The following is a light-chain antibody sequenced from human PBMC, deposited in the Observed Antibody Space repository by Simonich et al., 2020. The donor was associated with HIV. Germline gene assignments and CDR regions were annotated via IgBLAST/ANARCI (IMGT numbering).Light chain of an antibody. CDR3: QQYNNWPRT. CDR2: GAS. Sequence: EILMTQSPATLSVSPGKRATLSCRTSQSVASNLAWYQQKPGQAPRLLIYGASTRATAIPASFSGSGSGTEFTLTISSLQSEDFAVYYCQQYNNWPRTFGQGTKVEIK. CDR1: QSVASN. J-gene: IGKJ1*01. V-gene: IGKV3-15*01.